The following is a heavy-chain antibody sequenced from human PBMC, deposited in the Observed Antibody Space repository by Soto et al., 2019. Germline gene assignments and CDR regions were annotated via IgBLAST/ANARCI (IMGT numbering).Heavy chain of an antibody. CDR2: IVPILGRA. D-gene: IGHD5-12*01. J-gene: IGHJ2*01. V-gene: IGHV1-69*02. CDR3: ATSWRREYSGDDFRRHWYFDL. Sequence: QVQLVQSGAEVKKPGSSVKVSCKASGGTFSSYTIGWVRQAPGQGLEWMGRIVPILGRANYAQHFQGRVTITADTSRSTAERERSSLISEDTAVYYGATSWRREYSGDDFRRHWYFDLWGPGTLVTVSS. CDR1: GGTFSSYT.